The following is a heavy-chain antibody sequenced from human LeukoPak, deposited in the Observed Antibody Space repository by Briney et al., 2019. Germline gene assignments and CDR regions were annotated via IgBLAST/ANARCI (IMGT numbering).Heavy chain of an antibody. J-gene: IGHJ3*02. CDR1: GYTFTSYY. CDR2: INPSGGST. CDR3: ARNWGIVGATRTRSDAFDI. V-gene: IGHV1-46*01. D-gene: IGHD1-26*01. Sequence: EASVKVSCKASGYTFTSYYMHWVRQAPGQGLEWMGIINPSGGSTSYAQKFQGRVTMTRDTSTSTVYMELSSLRSEDTAVYYCARNWGIVGATRTRSDAFDIWGQGTMVTVSS.